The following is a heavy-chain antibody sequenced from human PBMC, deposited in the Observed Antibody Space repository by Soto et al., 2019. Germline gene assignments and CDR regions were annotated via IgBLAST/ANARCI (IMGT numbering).Heavy chain of an antibody. CDR1: GDSFNGNW. Sequence: GESLKISCNVSGDSFNGNWISWVRQRPWRGLEWMGIIYPIDSDTRYSPSFQGQVTISVDRSVNSAFLQWRSLKASDTATYYCARRSAVTTFYFYGMDVWGQGTTVTVSS. CDR2: IYPIDSDT. J-gene: IGHJ6*02. CDR3: ARRSAVTTFYFYGMDV. D-gene: IGHD4-17*01. V-gene: IGHV5-51*01.